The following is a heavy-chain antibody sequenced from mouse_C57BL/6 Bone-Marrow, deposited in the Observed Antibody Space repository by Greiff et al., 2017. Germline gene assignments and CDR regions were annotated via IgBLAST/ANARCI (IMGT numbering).Heavy chain of an antibody. D-gene: IGHD2-1*01. V-gene: IGHV2-2*01. J-gene: IGHJ1*03. Sequence: QVQLKQSGPGLVQPSQCLSITCTVSGFSLTSYGVHWVRQSPGKGLEWLGVIWSGGSTDYNAAFISRLSISKDNSKSQVFFKMSSLQADDTAIYYCARDGNFLWYFDVWGTGTTVTVSS. CDR1: GFSLTSYG. CDR3: ARDGNFLWYFDV. CDR2: IWSGGST.